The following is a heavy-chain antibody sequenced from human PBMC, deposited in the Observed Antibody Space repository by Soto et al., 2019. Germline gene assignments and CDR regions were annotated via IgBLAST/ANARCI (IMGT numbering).Heavy chain of an antibody. V-gene: IGHV3-33*08. D-gene: IGHD3-22*01. CDR1: GFTFSTYA. CDR3: ARDYYDSSGHSAPFDY. CDR2: ISYDGSNK. Sequence: GGSLRLSCAASGFTFSTYAMHWVRQAPGKGLERVAVISYDGSNKYYADSVKGRFTISRDNAKNTLYLQMNSPRAEDTAVYYCARDYYDSSGHSAPFDYWGQGTLVTVSS. J-gene: IGHJ4*02.